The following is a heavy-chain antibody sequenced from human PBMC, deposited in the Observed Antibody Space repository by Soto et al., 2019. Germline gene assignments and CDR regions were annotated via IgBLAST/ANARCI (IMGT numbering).Heavy chain of an antibody. Sequence: SETLSLTCTVSGGSISSSSYYWGWIRQPPGKELEWIGSIYYSGSTYYNPSLKSRVTISVDTSENQFSLKLSPVTAADTAVYYCARRGIYGSGSFHYYYGMDVWGQGTMVTVSS. J-gene: IGHJ6*02. CDR1: GGSISSSSYY. V-gene: IGHV4-39*01. CDR2: IYYSGST. D-gene: IGHD3-10*01. CDR3: ARRGIYGSGSFHYYYGMDV.